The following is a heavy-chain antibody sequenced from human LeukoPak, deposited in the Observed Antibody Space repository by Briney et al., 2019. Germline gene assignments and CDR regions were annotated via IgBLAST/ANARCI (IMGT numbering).Heavy chain of an antibody. CDR1: GFSFSSYE. CDR3: ARGLYTTSSGRVVFFT. CDR2: ISSTAITI. V-gene: IGHV3-48*03. J-gene: IGHJ5*02. D-gene: IGHD6-6*01. Sequence: PGGSLRLSCAASGFSFSSYEMNWVRQAPGKGLEWVSYISSTAITIYYAGSVKGRFTISRDNAKNSLYLQMNSLRAEDTAVYYCARGLYTTSSGRVVFFTWGQGTLVTVSS.